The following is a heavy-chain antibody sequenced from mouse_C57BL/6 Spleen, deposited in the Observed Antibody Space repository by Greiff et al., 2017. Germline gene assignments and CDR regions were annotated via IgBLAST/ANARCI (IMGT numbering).Heavy chain of an antibody. CDR3: ASNRGYFDV. Sequence: QVQLKESGAELVKPGASVKLSCKASGYTFTSYWMHWVKQRPGQGLEWIGMIHPNSGSTNYNEKFKSKATLTVDKSSSTAYMQLSSLTSEDSAVYYCASNRGYFDVWGTGTTVTVSS. CDR2: IHPNSGST. J-gene: IGHJ1*03. V-gene: IGHV1-64*01. CDR1: GYTFTSYW.